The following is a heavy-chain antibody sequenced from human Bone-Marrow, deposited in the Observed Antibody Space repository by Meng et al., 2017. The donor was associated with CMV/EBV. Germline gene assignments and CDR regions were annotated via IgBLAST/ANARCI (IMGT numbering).Heavy chain of an antibody. CDR2: ISYDGSNK. CDR1: GFTFSSYA. D-gene: IGHD2-2*01. CDR3: ARGYCSSTSCHDLYYFDY. J-gene: IGHJ4*02. V-gene: IGHV3-30*04. Sequence: GGSLRLSCAASGFTFSSYAMHWVRQAPGKGLEWVAVISYDGSNKYYADSVKGRFTISRDNSKNTLYLQMSSLRAEDTAVYYCARGYCSSTSCHDLYYFDYWGQGTLVTVSS.